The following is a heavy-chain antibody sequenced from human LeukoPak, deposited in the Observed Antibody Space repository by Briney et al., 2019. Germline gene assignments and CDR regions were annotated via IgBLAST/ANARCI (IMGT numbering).Heavy chain of an antibody. CDR2: INSDGSST. D-gene: IGHD6-13*01. J-gene: IGHJ4*02. CDR1: GFTFSSYW. V-gene: IGHV3-74*01. CDR3: ARSYIAAAGFVFDY. Sequence: GGSLRLSCAASGFTFSSYWMHWVRQAPGKGLVWVSRINSDGSSTSYADSVKGRFTISRDNAKNTLYLQMNSLRAEDTAVYYCARSYIAAAGFVFDYWGQGTLVTVSS.